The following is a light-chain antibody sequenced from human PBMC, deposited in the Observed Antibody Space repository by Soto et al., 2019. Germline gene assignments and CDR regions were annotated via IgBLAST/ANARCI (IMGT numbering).Light chain of an antibody. J-gene: IGKJ1*01. CDR1: QSVRSTF. V-gene: IGKV3-20*01. CDR3: HQRQSWPRT. CDR2: GAS. Sequence: IVLTQSPGPLSLSPGGRATLSCRASQSVRSTFLAWYQQKPGQAPRLLIYGASNRATGIPDRFSGSGSGTDFTLTITRLEPEDFALYYCHQRQSWPRTFGQGTKVDI.